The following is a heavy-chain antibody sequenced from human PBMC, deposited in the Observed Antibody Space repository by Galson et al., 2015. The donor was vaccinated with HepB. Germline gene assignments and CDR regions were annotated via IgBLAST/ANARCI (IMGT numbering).Heavy chain of an antibody. Sequence: SVKVSCKASGGTFSSYAISWVRQAPGQGLEWMGGIIPMFGTANYAQKFQGRVTITADESTSTAYMELSSLRSEDTAVYYCAGGPRPNGGSSPGYYFDYWGQGTLVTVSS. CDR1: GGTFSSYA. D-gene: IGHD4-23*01. CDR3: AGGPRPNGGSSPGYYFDY. CDR2: IIPMFGTA. J-gene: IGHJ4*02. V-gene: IGHV1-69*13.